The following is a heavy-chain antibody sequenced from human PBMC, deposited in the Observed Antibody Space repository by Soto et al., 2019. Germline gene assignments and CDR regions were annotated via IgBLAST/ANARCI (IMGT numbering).Heavy chain of an antibody. CDR2: IIPILGMA. Sequence: QVQLVQSGAEVKKPGSSVKVSCKASGGTFSSYTISWVRQAPGQGLEWVGRIIPILGMANYAQKFQGRVTITADKSTSTAYMELRSLRDEDTAVYYCGRTGPDDYYDSSGYLDYWGQGTLVTVSS. CDR1: GGTFSSYT. CDR3: GRTGPDDYYDSSGYLDY. D-gene: IGHD3-22*01. J-gene: IGHJ4*02. V-gene: IGHV1-69*02.